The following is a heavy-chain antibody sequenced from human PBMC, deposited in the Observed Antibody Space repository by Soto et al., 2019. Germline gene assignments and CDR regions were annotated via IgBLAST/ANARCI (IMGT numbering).Heavy chain of an antibody. CDR3: ALSEGAAGIVWFDP. J-gene: IGHJ5*02. CDR1: GFSFSNYA. Sequence: EVQLLESGGALVQPGGSLRLSCAASGFSFSNYAMTWVRQAPGKGLEWVAGTSGNGVNTHHADSVKGRFTISRDNSQNTLFLQMISRRVADTAQSSWALSEGAAGIVWFDPWGQGTPVTVSS. CDR2: TSGNGVNT. V-gene: IGHV3-23*01. D-gene: IGHD6-13*01.